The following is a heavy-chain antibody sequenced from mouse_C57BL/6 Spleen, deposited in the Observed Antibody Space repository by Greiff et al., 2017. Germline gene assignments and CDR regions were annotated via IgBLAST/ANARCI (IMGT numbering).Heavy chain of an antibody. CDR1: GYSITSGYY. D-gene: IGHD4-1*01. CDR2: ISYDGSN. V-gene: IGHV3-6*01. J-gene: IGHJ3*01. Sequence: EESGPGLVKPSQSLSLTCSVTGYSITSGYYWNWIRQFPGNKLEWMGYISYDGSNNYNPSLKNRISITCDTSKNQFFLKLNSVTTEDTATYYCARAPWDEAYWGQGTLVTVSA. CDR3: ARAPWDEAY.